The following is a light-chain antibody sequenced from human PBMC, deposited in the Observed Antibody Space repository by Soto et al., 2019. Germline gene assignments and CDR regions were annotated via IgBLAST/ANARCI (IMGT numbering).Light chain of an antibody. V-gene: IGKV1-5*03. CDR1: QSISSW. J-gene: IGKJ1*01. Sequence: DIQTTKYPSTLSASVGDRVTITCRASQSISSWLAWYQQKPGKAPKLLIYKASSLESGVPSRFSGSGSGTEFTLTISSLQPDDFATYYCQQYNRYSTFGQGTKVDIK. CDR2: KAS. CDR3: QQYNRYST.